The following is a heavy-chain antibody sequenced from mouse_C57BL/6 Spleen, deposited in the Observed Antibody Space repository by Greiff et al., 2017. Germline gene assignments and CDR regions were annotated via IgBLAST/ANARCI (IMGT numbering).Heavy chain of an antibody. V-gene: IGHV7-3*01. CDR3: ARYRGTFEY. J-gene: IGHJ2*01. CDR2: IRNKANGYTT. CDR1: GFTFTDYY. D-gene: IGHD3-3*01. Sequence: EVKLVESGGGLVQPGGSLSLSCAASGFTFTDYYMSWVRQPPGKALEWLGFIRNKANGYTTEYSASVKGRFTISRDNSQSILYLQMNALRAEDSATYYCARYRGTFEYWGQGTTLTVSS.